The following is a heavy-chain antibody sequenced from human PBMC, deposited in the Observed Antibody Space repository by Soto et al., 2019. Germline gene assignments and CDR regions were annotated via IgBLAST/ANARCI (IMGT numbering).Heavy chain of an antibody. CDR1: GFIFSDYA. Sequence: QVQLVESGGGVVQPGRSLRLSCAASGFIFSDYAMHWVRQAPGKVLEWVAVISYGGDNKYYADSVRGRFAISRDNLKNTLDLQMNSLNTEDTAMYHCAKARHSTSWYGLEADFWGQGTLVTVSS. D-gene: IGHD6-13*01. V-gene: IGHV3-30*09. CDR3: AKARHSTSWYGLEADF. J-gene: IGHJ4*02. CDR2: ISYGGDNK.